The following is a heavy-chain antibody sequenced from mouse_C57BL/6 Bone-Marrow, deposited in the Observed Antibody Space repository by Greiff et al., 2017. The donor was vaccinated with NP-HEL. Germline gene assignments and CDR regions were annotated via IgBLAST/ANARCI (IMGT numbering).Heavy chain of an antibody. CDR1: GFTFSDYY. CDR2: ISNGGGST. V-gene: IGHV5-12*01. D-gene: IGHD2-3*01. J-gene: IGHJ4*01. Sequence: DVKLVESGGGLVQPGGSLKLSCAASGFTFSDYYMYLVRQTPEKRLEWVAYISNGGGSTYYPDTVKGRFTISRDNAKNTLYLQMSRLKSEDTAMYYCARIYDGYHYAMDYWGQGTSVTVSS. CDR3: ARIYDGYHYAMDY.